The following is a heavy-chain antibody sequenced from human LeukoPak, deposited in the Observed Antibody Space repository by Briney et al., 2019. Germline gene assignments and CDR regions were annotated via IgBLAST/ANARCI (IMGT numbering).Heavy chain of an antibody. V-gene: IGHV1-2*02. CDR2: MNPNTGGT. Sequence: ASVKVSCKTSGYNFIDHYINWVRQAPGQGLEWMAWMNPNTGGTKFAQRFQGRVTMTRDTSISTAYMELSRLTSDDTAVYYCARGVSSSWFSSWFDSWGQGTLVSVSS. CDR3: ARGVSSSWFSSWFDS. J-gene: IGHJ5*01. CDR1: GYNFIDHY. D-gene: IGHD3-22*01.